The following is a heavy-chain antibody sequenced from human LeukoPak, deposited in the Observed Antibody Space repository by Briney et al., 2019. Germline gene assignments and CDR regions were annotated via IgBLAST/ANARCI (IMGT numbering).Heavy chain of an antibody. Sequence: SVKVSCKASGYTFTGYYMNWVRQAPGQGLEWMGGIIPIFGTANYAQKFQGRVTITADESTSTAYMELSSLRSEDTAVYYCARAPYYDFWSGYSYFDYWGQGTLVTVSS. V-gene: IGHV1-69*13. CDR3: ARAPYYDFWSGYSYFDY. J-gene: IGHJ4*02. D-gene: IGHD3-3*01. CDR1: GYTFTGYY. CDR2: IIPIFGTA.